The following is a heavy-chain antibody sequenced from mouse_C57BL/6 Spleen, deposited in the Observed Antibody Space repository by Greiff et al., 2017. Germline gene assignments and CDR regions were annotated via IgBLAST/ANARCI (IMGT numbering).Heavy chain of an antibody. CDR3: TLITTVDY. Sequence: EVQQQQSGAELVRPGASVKLSCTASGFNIKDDYMHWVKQRPEQGLEWIRWIDPENGDTEYASKFQGKATITADTSSNTAYLQLSSLTYEDTAVYYCTLITTVDYWGQGTTLTVSS. CDR1: GFNIKDDY. CDR2: IDPENGDT. J-gene: IGHJ2*01. D-gene: IGHD1-1*01. V-gene: IGHV14-4*01.